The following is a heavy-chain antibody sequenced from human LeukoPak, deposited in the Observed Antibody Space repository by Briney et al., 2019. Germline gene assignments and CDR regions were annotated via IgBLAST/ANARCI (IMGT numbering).Heavy chain of an antibody. V-gene: IGHV4-59*01. CDR1: GGSISSYY. CDR3: AGGGDGYQLRLDY. Sequence: SETLSLTCTVSGGSISSYYWSWIWQPPGKGLEWIGYIYYSGSSGSTNYNPSLRSRVTISADTSKNQFSLKLTSVTAADTAVYYCAGGGDGYQLRLDYWGQGTLLTVSS. CDR2: IYYSGSSGST. J-gene: IGHJ4*02. D-gene: IGHD5-24*01.